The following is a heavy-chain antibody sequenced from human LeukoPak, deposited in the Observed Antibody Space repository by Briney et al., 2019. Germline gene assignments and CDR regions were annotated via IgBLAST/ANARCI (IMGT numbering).Heavy chain of an antibody. J-gene: IGHJ4*02. V-gene: IGHV4-39*07. CDR3: ARGVSSVDS. D-gene: IGHD6-19*01. Sequence: PSETLSLTCTVSGGSISSSSHYWGWIRQPPGKGLEWIGEINHSGDTNYNPSLKTRVNISVDTSKNQFSLKLSSVTAADSAVYYCARGVSSVDSWGQGTLVTVSS. CDR1: GGSISSSSHY. CDR2: INHSGDT.